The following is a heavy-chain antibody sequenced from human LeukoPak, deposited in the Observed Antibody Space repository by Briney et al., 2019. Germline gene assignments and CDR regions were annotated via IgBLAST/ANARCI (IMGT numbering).Heavy chain of an antibody. D-gene: IGHD1-26*01. CDR3: ARNPEELLNYFDF. V-gene: IGHV1-8*03. Sequence: ASVKVSCKASGYTFTSYDINWVRQATGLGLEWMGWMNPNSGNTGYAQKFQGRVTITRNTSISTAYMELSSLRSEDTAVYYCARNPEELLNYFDFWGQGTLVTVSS. CDR2: MNPNSGNT. J-gene: IGHJ4*02. CDR1: GYTFTSYD.